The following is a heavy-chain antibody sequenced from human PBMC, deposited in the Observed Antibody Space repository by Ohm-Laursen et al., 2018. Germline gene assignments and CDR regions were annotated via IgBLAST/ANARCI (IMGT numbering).Heavy chain of an antibody. CDR1: GFTFSSYA. V-gene: IGHV3-23*01. Sequence: SLRLSCTASGFTFSSYAMSWVRQAPGKGLEWVSAISGSGGSTYYADSVKGRFTISRDNSKNTLYLQVNSLRAEDTAVYYCAKGRVTAILAYYFDYWGQGTLVTVSS. J-gene: IGHJ4*02. D-gene: IGHD2-21*02. CDR3: AKGRVTAILAYYFDY. CDR2: ISGSGGST.